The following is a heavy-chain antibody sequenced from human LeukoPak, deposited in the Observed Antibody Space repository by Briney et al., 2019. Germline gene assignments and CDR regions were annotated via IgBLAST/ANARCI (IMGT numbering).Heavy chain of an antibody. D-gene: IGHD3-16*01. V-gene: IGHV1-69*01. CDR1: GGTFSSYA. CDR3: ARWGWGDQDAFDI. CDR2: IIPIFGTA. Sequence: GASVTVSCTASGGTFSSYAISWVRQAPGQGLEWMGGIIPIFGTANYAQKFQGRVTITADESTSTAYMELRSLRSDDTAVYYCARWGWGDQDAFDIWGQGTMVTVSS. J-gene: IGHJ3*02.